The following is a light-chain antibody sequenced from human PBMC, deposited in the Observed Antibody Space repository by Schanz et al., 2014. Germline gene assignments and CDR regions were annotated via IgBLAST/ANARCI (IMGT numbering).Light chain of an antibody. CDR3: QHYGGSFT. Sequence: EIVLTQSPGTLSLSPGERATLSCRASQSVGSSYLAWYQQKPGQAPRLLIYGASSRATGIPERFSGSGSGTDFTLTISRLEPEDFAIYYCQHYGGSFTFGPGTRVDIK. V-gene: IGKV3-20*01. CDR2: GAS. CDR1: QSVGSSY. J-gene: IGKJ3*01.